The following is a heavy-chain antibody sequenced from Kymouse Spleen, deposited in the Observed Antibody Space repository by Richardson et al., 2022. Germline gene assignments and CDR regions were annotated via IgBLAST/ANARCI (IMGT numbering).Heavy chain of an antibody. CDR1: GFTFSSYG. D-gene: IGHD3-3*01. J-gene: IGHJ6*02. V-gene: IGHV3-33*01. CDR2: IWYDGSNK. CDR3: ARESRITIFGVVRDYYGMDV. Sequence: QVQLVESGGGVVQPGRSLRLSCAASGFTFSSYGMHWVRQAPGKGLEWVAVIWYDGSNKYYADSVKGRFTISRDNSKNTLYLQMNSLRAEDTAVYYCARESRITIFGVVRDYYGMDVWGQGTTVTVSS.